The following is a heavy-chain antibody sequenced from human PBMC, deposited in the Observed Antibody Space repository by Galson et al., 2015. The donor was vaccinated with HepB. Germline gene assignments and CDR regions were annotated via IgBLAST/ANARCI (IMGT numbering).Heavy chain of an antibody. CDR2: IWYDGSNK. CDR1: GFTFSSYG. CDR3: ARDRIGSSLFDY. J-gene: IGHJ4*02. Sequence: SLRLSCAASGFTFSSYGMHWVRQAPGKGLEWVAVIWYDGSNKYYADSVKGRFTISRDNSKNTLYLQMNSLRAEDTAVYYCARDRIGSSLFDYWGQGTLVTVSS. D-gene: IGHD6-13*01. V-gene: IGHV3-33*01.